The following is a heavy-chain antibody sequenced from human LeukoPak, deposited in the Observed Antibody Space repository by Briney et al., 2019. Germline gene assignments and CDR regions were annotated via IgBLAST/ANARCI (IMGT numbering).Heavy chain of an antibody. CDR1: GGTFSNYA. Sequence: SVKVSCKASGGTFSNYAISWVRQAPGQGLEWMGGIIPIFGTANYAQKFRGRVTITADKSTRTAYMELSSLRSEDTAVYYCARQGSGFAPKYYYYMDVWGKGTTVIVSS. J-gene: IGHJ6*03. V-gene: IGHV1-69*06. D-gene: IGHD3-10*01. CDR2: IIPIFGTA. CDR3: ARQGSGFAPKYYYYMDV.